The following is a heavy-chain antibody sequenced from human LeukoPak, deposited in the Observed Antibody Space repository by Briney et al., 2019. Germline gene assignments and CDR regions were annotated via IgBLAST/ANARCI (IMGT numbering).Heavy chain of an antibody. V-gene: IGHV4-59*08. Sequence: SETLSLTCTVSGGSISSYYWSWIRQPPGKGLEWIGYIYYSGSTNYNPSLKSRVTISVDTSKNQFSLKLSSVTAADTAVYYCARQKVSGSYYGDYFDYWGQGTLVTVSS. CDR1: GGSISSYY. CDR3: ARQKVSGSYYGDYFDY. D-gene: IGHD1-26*01. CDR2: IYYSGST. J-gene: IGHJ4*02.